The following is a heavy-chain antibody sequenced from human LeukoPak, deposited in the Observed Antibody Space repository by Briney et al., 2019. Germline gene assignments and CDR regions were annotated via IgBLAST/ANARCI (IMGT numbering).Heavy chain of an antibody. V-gene: IGHV4-61*05. CDR3: ARLDYGSGSNDY. J-gene: IGHJ4*02. Sequence: PSETLSLTCTVSGGSISSSSYYWGWIRQPPGKGLEWIGYIYYSGSTSYNPSLKSRVTISVDTSKNQFSLKLSSVTAADTAVYYCARLDYGSGSNDYWGQGTLVTVSS. D-gene: IGHD3-10*01. CDR1: GGSISSSSYY. CDR2: IYYSGST.